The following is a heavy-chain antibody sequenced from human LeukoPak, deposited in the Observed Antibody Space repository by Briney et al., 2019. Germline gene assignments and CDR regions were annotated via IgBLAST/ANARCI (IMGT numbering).Heavy chain of an antibody. V-gene: IGHV3-23*01. CDR1: GFIFSSFA. D-gene: IGHD2-2*01. J-gene: IGHJ5*02. CDR3: AKVCHYVPAVVANWFDP. CDR2: ISGSGRST. Sequence: GGSLRLSCAASGFIFSSFAMSWVRQSPGKGLEWVSAISGSGRSTYYTDSVKGRFTISRDNSKNTLYLQMTSLRAEDTAIYYCAKVCHYVPAVVANWFDPWGQGTLVTVSS.